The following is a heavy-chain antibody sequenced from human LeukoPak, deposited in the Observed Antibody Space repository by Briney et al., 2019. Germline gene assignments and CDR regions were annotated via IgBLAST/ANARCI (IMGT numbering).Heavy chain of an antibody. CDR1: GFTFSGFG. Sequence: PGKSLRLSCAVSGFTFSGFGMHWVRQAPGKGLEWVAVIWYDGSNKYYADSVKGRFTISRDNPKNTLYVQMNSLRAEDTAVYYCARGRGADYGGNSGYFDYWGQGTLVTVSS. D-gene: IGHD4-23*01. CDR3: ARGRGADYGGNSGYFDY. V-gene: IGHV3-33*01. J-gene: IGHJ4*02. CDR2: IWYDGSNK.